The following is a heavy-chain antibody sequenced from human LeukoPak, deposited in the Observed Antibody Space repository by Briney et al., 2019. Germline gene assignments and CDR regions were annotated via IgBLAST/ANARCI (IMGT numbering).Heavy chain of an antibody. V-gene: IGHV4-61*01. J-gene: IGHJ3*02. CDR1: GGSVSSGSYY. D-gene: IGHD5-18*01. Sequence: PSETLSLTCTVSGGSVSSGSYYWSWIRQPPGKGLEWIGYIYYSGSTNYNPSLKSRVTISVDTSKIQFSLKLSSVTAADTAVYYCARSNTAMAPRAFDIWGQGTMVTVSS. CDR2: IYYSGST. CDR3: ARSNTAMAPRAFDI.